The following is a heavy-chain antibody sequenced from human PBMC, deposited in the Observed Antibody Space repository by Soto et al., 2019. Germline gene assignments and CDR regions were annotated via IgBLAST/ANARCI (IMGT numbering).Heavy chain of an antibody. J-gene: IGHJ4*02. Sequence: GGSLRLSCAASGFTFSSYSMNWVRQAPGKGLEWVSYISSSSSTIYYADSVKGRFTISRDNAKNSLYLQMNSLRAEDTAVYYCARGPPLLYDILTVYYRDSYYFDYWGQGTLVTVSS. CDR2: ISSSSSTI. D-gene: IGHD3-9*01. V-gene: IGHV3-48*01. CDR1: GFTFSSYS. CDR3: ARGPPLLYDILTVYYRDSYYFDY.